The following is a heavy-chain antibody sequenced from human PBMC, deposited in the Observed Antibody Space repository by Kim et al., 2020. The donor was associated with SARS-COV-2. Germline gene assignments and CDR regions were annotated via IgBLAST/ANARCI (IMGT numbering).Heavy chain of an antibody. V-gene: IGHV3-9*01. CDR2: ISWNSGSI. D-gene: IGHD6-13*01. J-gene: IGHJ5*02. CDR1: GFTFGDYA. Sequence: GGSLRLSCAASGFTFGDYAMHWVRQAPGKGLEWVSGISWNSGSIGYADSVKGRFTISRDNAKNSLYLQMNSLRAEDTALYYCAKDSAESAEGWFDPWGQGTLVTVSS. CDR3: AKDSAESAEGWFDP.